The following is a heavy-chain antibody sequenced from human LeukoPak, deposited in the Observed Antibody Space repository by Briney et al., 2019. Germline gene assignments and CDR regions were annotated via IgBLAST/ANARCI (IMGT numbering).Heavy chain of an antibody. Sequence: PGGSLRLSCAASGFTFSSYSVNWVRQAPGKGLEWVSSISSSSSYIYYADSVKGRFTISRDNAKNSLYLQMNSLRAEDTAVYYCARDYSSGYPDFDYWGQGTLVTVSS. V-gene: IGHV3-21*01. J-gene: IGHJ4*02. CDR2: ISSSSSYI. CDR1: GFTFSSYS. CDR3: ARDYSSGYPDFDY. D-gene: IGHD3-22*01.